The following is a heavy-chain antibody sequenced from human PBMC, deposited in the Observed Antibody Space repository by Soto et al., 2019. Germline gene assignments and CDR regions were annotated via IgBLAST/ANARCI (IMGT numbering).Heavy chain of an antibody. CDR1: GYSFTSFD. CDR3: ARAPDYGDLGRWFDP. J-gene: IGHJ5*02. V-gene: IGHV1-8*01. CDR2: MNPNSGHT. Sequence: QEQLVQSGAEVKKPGASVKVSCKASGYSFTSFDINWVRQVTGRGLEWMGWMNPNSGHTGYAQKFQGRVTMTRNTSISTAYLELSSLKSEDTAVYYCARAPDYGDLGRWFDPWGQGTLVTVSS. D-gene: IGHD4-17*01.